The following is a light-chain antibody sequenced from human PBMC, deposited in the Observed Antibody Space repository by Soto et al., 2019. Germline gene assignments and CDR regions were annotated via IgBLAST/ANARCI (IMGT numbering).Light chain of an antibody. CDR3: SSYAASNNLV. Sequence: QSVLTQPPSASGSPGQSVTISCTGTSSDVGGYNYVSWYQQHPGKAPQLMIYEVSKRPSGAPDRFSGSKSGNTASLTVSGLQAEDEADYYCSSYAASNNLVFGGGTKLTVL. V-gene: IGLV2-8*01. CDR2: EVS. J-gene: IGLJ2*01. CDR1: SSDVGGYNY.